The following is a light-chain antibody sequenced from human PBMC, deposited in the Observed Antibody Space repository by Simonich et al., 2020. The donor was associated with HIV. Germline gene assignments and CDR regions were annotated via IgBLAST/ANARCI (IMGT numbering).Light chain of an antibody. V-gene: IGKV1-12*01. CDR2: AAS. CDR3: QQSYSTPRT. CDR1: RGISTW. J-gene: IGKJ1*01. Sequence: DIQMTQSPSSVSASVGDRVTITCRASRGISTWLAWYQQKPGKDPKLLIYAASSLTRGAPSRFSGSGSETDFTLTISSLQPEDFATYYCQQSYSTPRTFGQGTKVEIK.